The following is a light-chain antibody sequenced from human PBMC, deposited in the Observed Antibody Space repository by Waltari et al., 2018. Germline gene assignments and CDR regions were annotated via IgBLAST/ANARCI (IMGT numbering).Light chain of an antibody. CDR2: DIN. CDR3: CSYVGSNTYWV. Sequence: QSALTQPRSVSGSPGQSVTISCTGTSNDVGGYNSASWYQQHPDKAPKLIIYDINKRPSGVPDRFSGSKSGNTASLTISGLQAEDEADYYCCSYVGSNTYWVFGGGTKLTVL. V-gene: IGLV2-11*02. J-gene: IGLJ3*02. CDR1: SNDVGGYNS.